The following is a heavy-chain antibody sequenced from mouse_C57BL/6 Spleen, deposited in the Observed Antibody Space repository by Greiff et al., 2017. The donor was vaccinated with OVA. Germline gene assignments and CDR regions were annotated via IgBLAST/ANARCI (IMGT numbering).Heavy chain of an antibody. Sequence: QVQLQQPGAELVMPGASVKLSCKASGYTFTSYWMHWVKQRPGQGLEWIGEIDPSDSYTNYNQKFKGKSTLTVDKSSSTAYMQLSSLTSEDSAVYDCARNYYGSRNWYFDVWGTGTTVTVSA. CDR2: IDPSDSYT. CDR3: ARNYYGSRNWYFDV. D-gene: IGHD1-1*01. J-gene: IGHJ1*03. CDR1: GYTFTSYW. V-gene: IGHV1-69*01.